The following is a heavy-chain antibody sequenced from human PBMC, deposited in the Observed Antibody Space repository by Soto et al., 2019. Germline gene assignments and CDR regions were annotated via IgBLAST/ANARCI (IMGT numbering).Heavy chain of an antibody. V-gene: IGHV4-34*01. D-gene: IGHD4-17*01. CDR1: GGSFSGYY. J-gene: IGHJ4*02. CDR3: ARGREFGGYGDYNFGY. Sequence: QVQLQQWGAGLLKPSETLPLTCAVYGGSFSGYYWSWIRQPPGKGLEWIGEINHSGSTNYNPSLKSRVTISVDTSKNQFSLKLSSVTAADTAVYYCARGREFGGYGDYNFGYWGQGTLVTVSS. CDR2: INHSGST.